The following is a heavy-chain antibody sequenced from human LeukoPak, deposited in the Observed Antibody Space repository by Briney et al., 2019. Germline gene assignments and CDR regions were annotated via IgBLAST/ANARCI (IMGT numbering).Heavy chain of an antibody. CDR2: ISSSSSYI. V-gene: IGHV3-21*01. CDR1: GFTFSSYS. J-gene: IGHJ4*02. CDR3: ARDSGDRGYSYGYYFDY. D-gene: IGHD5-18*01. Sequence: PGGSLRLSCAASGFTFSSYSMNWVRQAPGRGLEWVSSISSSSSYIYYADSVKGRFTISRDNAKNSLYLQMNSLRAEDTAVYYCARDSGDRGYSYGYYFDYWGQGTLVTVSS.